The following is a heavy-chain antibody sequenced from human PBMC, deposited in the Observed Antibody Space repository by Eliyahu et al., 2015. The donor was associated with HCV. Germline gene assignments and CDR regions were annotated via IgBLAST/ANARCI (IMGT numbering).Heavy chain of an antibody. D-gene: IGHD1-26*01. CDR1: GFTFSSYA. CDR2: ISGSGFT. V-gene: IGHV3-23*01. Sequence: EVQLLESGGGLIQPGGSLRLSCAASGFTFSSYAMNWVRQAPGKGLGWVSAISGSGFTYYADSVKGRFTISRDNSKNTLYLQMNSLRAEDTAVYYCAKGGGEWELLLHFWGQGALVTVSS. J-gene: IGHJ4*02. CDR3: AKGGGEWELLLHF.